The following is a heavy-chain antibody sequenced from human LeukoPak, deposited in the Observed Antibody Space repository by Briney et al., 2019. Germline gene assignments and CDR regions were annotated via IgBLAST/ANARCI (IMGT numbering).Heavy chain of an antibody. CDR2: IIPILGIA. J-gene: IGHJ4*01. CDR1: GGTFSSYA. CDR3: ARMELGVAGKGSYFDY. V-gene: IGHV1-69*04. Sequence: SVKVSCKASGGTFSSYAISWVRQAPGQGLEWMGRIIPILGIANYAQKFQGRVTITADKSTSTAYMELSSLRSEDTAVYYCARMELGVAGKGSYFDYWGHGTLVTVSS. D-gene: IGHD6-19*01.